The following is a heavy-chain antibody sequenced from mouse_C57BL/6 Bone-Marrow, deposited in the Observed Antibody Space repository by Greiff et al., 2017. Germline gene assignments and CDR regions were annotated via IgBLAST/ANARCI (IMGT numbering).Heavy chain of an antibody. CDR1: GYTFTSYW. V-gene: IGHV1-61*01. J-gene: IGHJ2*01. CDR2: IYPSDSET. Sequence: QVQLQQPGAELVRPGSSVKLSCKASGYTFTSYWMDWVKQRPGQGLEWIGNIYPSDSETHYNQKFKDKATLTVDKSSSTAYMQLSSLTSEDSAVYYWARGYYSYYFDYWGQGTTLTVSS. CDR3: ARGYYSYYFDY. D-gene: IGHD2-3*01.